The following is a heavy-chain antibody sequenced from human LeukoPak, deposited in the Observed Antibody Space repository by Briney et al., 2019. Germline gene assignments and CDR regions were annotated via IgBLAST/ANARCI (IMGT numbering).Heavy chain of an antibody. V-gene: IGHV1-69*13. CDR3: ARTSDHIVVVPAAPPWAFDI. J-gene: IGHJ3*02. CDR1: GGTFSSYA. D-gene: IGHD2-2*01. Sequence: SVKVSCKASGGTFSSYAISWVRQAPGQGLEWMGGIIPIFGTANYAQKFQGRVTITADESTSTAYMELSSLRSEDTAVYYCARTSDHIVVVPAAPPWAFDIWGQGTMVTVSS. CDR2: IIPIFGTA.